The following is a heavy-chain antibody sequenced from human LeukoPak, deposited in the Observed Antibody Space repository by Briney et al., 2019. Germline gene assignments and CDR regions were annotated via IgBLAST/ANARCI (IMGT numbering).Heavy chain of an antibody. CDR2: IKQDRSTK. CDR3: AKIISLSHNWFDL. Sequence: GGALRVSRVASGFSFTNYWMSWVRPAPGKGLEVVANIKQDRSTKYYVDSVKGRFTISRDNSKNTVYLQMNSLRAEDTAVYYCAKIISLSHNWFDLWGQGTLVTVSS. CDR1: GFSFTNYW. J-gene: IGHJ5*02. D-gene: IGHD2/OR15-2a*01. V-gene: IGHV3-7*03.